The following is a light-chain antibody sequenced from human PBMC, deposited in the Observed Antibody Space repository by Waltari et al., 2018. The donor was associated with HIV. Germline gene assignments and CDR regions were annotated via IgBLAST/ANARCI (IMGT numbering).Light chain of an antibody. CDR1: GDDVGNEG. CDR3: SAWDGRLSAWV. CDR2: RNN. J-gene: IGLJ3*02. V-gene: IGLV10-54*04. Sequence: QAGLTQPPAVSQALGQTATLSCTGGGDDVGNEGAAWLQQYQGLPPKLLSYRNNKRASGISHKFSAARAGNTVFLTIAGLQPEDEADYYCSAWDGRLSAWVFGGGTKLTVL.